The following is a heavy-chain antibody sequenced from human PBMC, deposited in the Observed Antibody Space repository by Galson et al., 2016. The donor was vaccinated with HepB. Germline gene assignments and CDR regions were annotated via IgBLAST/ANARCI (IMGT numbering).Heavy chain of an antibody. Sequence: SLRLSCAASGFTFSNAWMGWARQAPGKGLEWVGRIKSKTDGGTTDYAAPVKGSFSISRDDSKNTLYLQMNSLKTEDTAVYYCRYGMDVWGQGTTVTVSS. CDR1: GFTFSNAW. CDR2: IKSKTDGGTT. CDR3: RYGMDV. V-gene: IGHV3-15*01. J-gene: IGHJ6*02.